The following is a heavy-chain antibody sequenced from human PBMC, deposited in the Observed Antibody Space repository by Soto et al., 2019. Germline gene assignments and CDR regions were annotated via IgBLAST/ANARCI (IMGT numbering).Heavy chain of an antibody. CDR1: GFIFTNYA. V-gene: IGHV3-23*01. Sequence: EVQLLESGGGLVQPGESLRLSCATSGFIFTNYAMSWVRQAPGKGLEWVAGISGSAGRTYYADSVKGRFTISSDNSRSTLAGLMSSLRAEDTAVYYCAKGGTVLPGIRTVVYWGQGTLVTVSS. J-gene: IGHJ4*02. CDR3: AKGGTVLPGIRTVVY. CDR2: ISGSAGRT. D-gene: IGHD4-4*01.